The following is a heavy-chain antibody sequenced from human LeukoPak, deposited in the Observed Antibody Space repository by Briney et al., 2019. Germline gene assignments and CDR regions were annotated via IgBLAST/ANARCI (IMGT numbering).Heavy chain of an antibody. CDR2: INHSGST. D-gene: IGHD6-19*01. J-gene: IGHJ5*02. CDR3: ARGDRVAADP. Sequence: SETLSLTCAVYGGSFSGYYWSWIRQPPGKGLEWIGEINHSGSTNYNPSLKSRVTISVDTSKNQFSLKLSSVTAADTAVYYCARGDRVAADPWGQGTLVTVSS. CDR1: GGSFSGYY. V-gene: IGHV4-34*01.